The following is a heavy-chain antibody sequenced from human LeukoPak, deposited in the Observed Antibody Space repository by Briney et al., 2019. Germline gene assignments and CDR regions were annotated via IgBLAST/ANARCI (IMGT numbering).Heavy chain of an antibody. CDR2: IRCDGRNK. V-gene: IGHV3-30*02. CDR1: GFTFSTYD. D-gene: IGHD6-19*01. J-gene: IGHJ4*02. CDR3: AKGHPAGWYDFDY. Sequence: GGSLRLSCAASGFTFSTYDMHWVRQAPGKGLEWVAFIRCDGRNKYYVDSVKGRFTISRDNSKNTLYLQMNSLRPEDTAVYYCAKGHPAGWYDFDYWGQGTLATVSS.